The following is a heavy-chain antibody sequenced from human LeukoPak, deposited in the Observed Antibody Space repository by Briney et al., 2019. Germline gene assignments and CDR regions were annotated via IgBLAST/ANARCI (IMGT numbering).Heavy chain of an antibody. CDR1: GGSISSYY. J-gene: IGHJ4*02. Sequence: SETLSLTCTVSGGSISSYYWSWIRQPPGKGLEWIGYIYYSGSTNYNPSPKSRVTISVDTSKNQFSLKLSSVTAADTAVYYCARLSIVGATLDYWGQGTLVTVSS. CDR3: ARLSIVGATLDY. CDR2: IYYSGST. D-gene: IGHD1-26*01. V-gene: IGHV4-59*08.